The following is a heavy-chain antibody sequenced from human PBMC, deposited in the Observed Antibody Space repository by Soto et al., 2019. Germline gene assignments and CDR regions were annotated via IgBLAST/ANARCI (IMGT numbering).Heavy chain of an antibody. J-gene: IGHJ4*02. CDR3: PKVKTWTILDY. D-gene: IGHD1-1*01. CDR2: ISGGGTPT. V-gene: IGHV3-23*01. Sequence: GGSLRLSCAASGFTFGTYPMSWVRQAPGKGLEWVSSISGGGTPTYYAGSVEGRFTISRDNSKNTLFLQINSLRVEDTAVYYCPKVKTWTILDYWGRGTLVTVYS. CDR1: GFTFGTYP.